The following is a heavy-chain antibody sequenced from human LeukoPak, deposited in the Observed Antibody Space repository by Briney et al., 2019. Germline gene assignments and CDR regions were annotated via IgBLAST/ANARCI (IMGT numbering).Heavy chain of an antibody. J-gene: IGHJ6*03. D-gene: IGHD3-10*01. V-gene: IGHV1-46*01. CDR2: INPSGGRS. CDR3: ARAAHYGSRSYRLDYYFYMDV. CDR1: GYTFTGYY. Sequence: GASVKVSCKASGYTFTGYYMHWVRQAPGQGLEWMGIINPSGGRSSYAQRFQGRVTMTRDTSTSTVYMELSSLRSEDTAVYFCARAAHYGSRSYRLDYYFYMDVWGKGTTVTISS.